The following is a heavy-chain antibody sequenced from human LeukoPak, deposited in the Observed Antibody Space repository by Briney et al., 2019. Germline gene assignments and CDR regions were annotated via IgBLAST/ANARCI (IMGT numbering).Heavy chain of an antibody. D-gene: IGHD2-21*02. Sequence: SETLSLTCAVYGGSFSGYYWSWIRQPPGKGLEWIGEINHSGSTNYNPSLKSRVTISVDTSKNQFSLKLSSVTAADTAVYYCAREGAVVVTHFDYWGQGTLVTVSS. CDR1: GGSFSGYY. V-gene: IGHV4-34*01. CDR2: INHSGST. J-gene: IGHJ4*02. CDR3: AREGAVVVTHFDY.